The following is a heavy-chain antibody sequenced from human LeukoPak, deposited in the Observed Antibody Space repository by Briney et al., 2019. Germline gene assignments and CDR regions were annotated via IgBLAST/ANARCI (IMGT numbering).Heavy chain of an antibody. Sequence: GGSLRLSREASGFTFSDSAMSWVRQASGRGLEWVSLISASGGNSYYADSVKGRFTVSRDSSKNTLHLQMNSLRAEDTAVYYCARDIELSCWGQGTLVTVTS. V-gene: IGHV3-23*01. CDR2: ISASGGNS. J-gene: IGHJ4*02. CDR3: ARDIELSC. D-gene: IGHD1-26*01. CDR1: GFTFSDSA.